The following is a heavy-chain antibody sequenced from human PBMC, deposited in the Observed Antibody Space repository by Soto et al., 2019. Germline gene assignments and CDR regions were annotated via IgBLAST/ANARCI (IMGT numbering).Heavy chain of an antibody. CDR2: IIPITDTA. CDR3: ATLVPAPIKLFPRLGWFDP. D-gene: IGHD2-2*02. CDR1: GGTFSSET. V-gene: IGHV1-69*13. J-gene: IGHJ5*02. Sequence: GASVKVSCKASGGTFSSETITWVRQAPGQGLEWMGGIIPITDTANYAQNFQGRVTITADESTSTVYMELSSLRSEDTAVYYCATLVPAPIKLFPRLGWFDPWGQGTLVTVSS.